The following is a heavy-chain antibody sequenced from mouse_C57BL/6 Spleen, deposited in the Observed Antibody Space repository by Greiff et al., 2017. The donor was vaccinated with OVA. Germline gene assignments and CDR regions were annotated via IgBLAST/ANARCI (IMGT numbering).Heavy chain of an antibody. J-gene: IGHJ2*01. CDR2: ISYDGSN. D-gene: IGHD2-4*01. CDR3: ARDDYDLLDY. Sequence: EVKLQESGPGLVKPSQSLSLTCSVTGYSITSGYYWNWIRQFPGNKLEWMGYISYDGSNIYNPSLKNRISITRDTSKNQFFLKLNSVTTEDTATYYCARDDYDLLDYWGQGTTLTVSS. CDR1: GYSITSGYY. V-gene: IGHV3-6*01.